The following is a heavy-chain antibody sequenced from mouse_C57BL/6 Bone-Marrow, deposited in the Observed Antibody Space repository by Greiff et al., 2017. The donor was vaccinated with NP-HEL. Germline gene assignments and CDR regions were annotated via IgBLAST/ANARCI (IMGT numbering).Heavy chain of an antibody. CDR2: RRNKANDYTT. CDR1: GFTFSDFY. CDR3: AIGAELGYWYFGV. D-gene: IGHD4-1*01. Sequence: EVMLVESGGGLVQSGRSLRLSCATSGFTFSDFYMEWVRQAPGKGLEGIAARRNKANDYTTEYSASVKGRFIVSRDTSQSVLYLQMNALRAEDTAIYYCAIGAELGYWYFGVWGTGTTVTVSS. J-gene: IGHJ1*03. V-gene: IGHV7-1*01.